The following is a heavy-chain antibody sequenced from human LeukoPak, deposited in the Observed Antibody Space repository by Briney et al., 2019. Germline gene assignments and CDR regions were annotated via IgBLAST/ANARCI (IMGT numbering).Heavy chain of an antibody. CDR2: ISAYNGNT. CDR3: ARDRAVVVVAAGDYFDY. D-gene: IGHD2-15*01. Sequence: ASVKVSCKASGYTFTSYGISWVRQAPGQGLEWMGWISAYNGNTNYAQKLQGRVTMTTDTSTSTAYMELRSLRSDDTAVYYCARDRAVVVVAAGDYFDYWGQGTLVTVSS. V-gene: IGHV1-18*01. J-gene: IGHJ4*02. CDR1: GYTFTSYG.